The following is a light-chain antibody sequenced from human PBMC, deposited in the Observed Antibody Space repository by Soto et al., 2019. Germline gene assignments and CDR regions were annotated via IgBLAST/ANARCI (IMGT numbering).Light chain of an antibody. V-gene: IGLV2-14*01. CDR1: SSDVGGYNY. J-gene: IGLJ1*01. Sequence: QSVLTQPASVSGSPGQSITICCTGTSSDVGGYNYVSWYQQHPGKAPKLMIYDVSNRPSGVPNRFSGSKSGNTASLTISGLQAEDEADYYCSSYTSSSTLYGFGTGTKVTVL. CDR3: SSYTSSSTLYG. CDR2: DVS.